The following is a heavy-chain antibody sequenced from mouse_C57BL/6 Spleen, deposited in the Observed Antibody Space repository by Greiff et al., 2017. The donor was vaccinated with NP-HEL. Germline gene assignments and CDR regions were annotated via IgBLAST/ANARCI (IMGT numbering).Heavy chain of an antibody. J-gene: IGHJ4*01. Sequence: VMLVESGAELVKPGASVKISCKASGYAFSSYWMNWVKQRPGKGLEWIGQIYPGDGDTNYNGKFKGKATLTADKSSSTAYMQLSSLTSEDSAVYFCARGTGTDAMDYWGQGTSVTVSS. D-gene: IGHD4-1*01. CDR1: GYAFSSYW. CDR2: IYPGDGDT. V-gene: IGHV1-80*01. CDR3: ARGTGTDAMDY.